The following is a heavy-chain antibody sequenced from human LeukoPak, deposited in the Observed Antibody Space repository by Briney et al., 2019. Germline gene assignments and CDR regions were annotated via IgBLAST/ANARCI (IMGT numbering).Heavy chain of an antibody. CDR2: IIPIFGTA. CDR1: GGTFSSYA. Sequence: SVKVSCKASGGTFSSYAISWVRQAPGQGLEWMGGIIPIFGTANYAQKFQGRVTIAADESTSTAYMELSSLRSEDTAVYYCARAPGDYPDPWVPYAWGQGTLVTVSS. CDR3: ARAPGDYPDPWVPYA. V-gene: IGHV1-69*13. J-gene: IGHJ1*01. D-gene: IGHD7-27*01.